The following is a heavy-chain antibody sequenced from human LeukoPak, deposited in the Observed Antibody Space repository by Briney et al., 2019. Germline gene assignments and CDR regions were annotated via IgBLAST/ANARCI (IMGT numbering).Heavy chain of an antibody. CDR2: IYYSGNT. CDR3: ARLRYPGWYFDY. V-gene: IGHV4-39*01. CDR1: GGSISSSSHY. D-gene: IGHD3-16*01. Sequence: SETLSLTCTVSGGSISSSSHYWGWIRQPPGKGLEWIGSIYYSGNTFYNPSLKSRVTISVDTSKNQFSLRLSSVTAADTAVYYCARLRYPGWYFDYWGQGTLVTVSS. J-gene: IGHJ4*02.